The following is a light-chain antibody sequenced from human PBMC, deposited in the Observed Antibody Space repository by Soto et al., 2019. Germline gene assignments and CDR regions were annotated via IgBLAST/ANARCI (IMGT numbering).Light chain of an antibody. CDR2: GAS. Sequence: EIVMTQSPATLSVSPGERATLSRRASQSVSSNLAWYQQKPGQAPRLLIYGASTRATGIPARFSGSGSGTEFTLTISSLQSEDFAVYYCQQYNNWLPSTFGPGTKVDIK. V-gene: IGKV3-15*01. J-gene: IGKJ3*01. CDR1: QSVSSN. CDR3: QQYNNWLPST.